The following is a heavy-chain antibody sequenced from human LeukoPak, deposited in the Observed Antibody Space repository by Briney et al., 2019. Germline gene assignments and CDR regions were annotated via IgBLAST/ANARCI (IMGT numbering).Heavy chain of an antibody. V-gene: IGHV4-39*01. J-gene: IGHJ3*02. CDR1: GDSISSRSCY. CDR3: ARAYYYASSAFDI. CDR2: IYYSGST. Sequence: SETLSLTCNVSGDSISSRSCYWAWIRQPPGKGLEWIGSIYYSGSTYYNPSLKSRVTISVDTSKNQFSLNLSSVSAADTAVYYCARAYYYASSAFDIWGQGTMVTVSS. D-gene: IGHD3-22*01.